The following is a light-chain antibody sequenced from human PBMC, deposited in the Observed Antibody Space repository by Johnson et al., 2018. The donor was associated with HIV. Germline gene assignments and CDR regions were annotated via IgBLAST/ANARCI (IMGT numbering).Light chain of an antibody. CDR1: SSNIGNNY. CDR2: ENN. CDR3: GTWDSSLSAPV. Sequence: QSFLTQPPSVSAAPGQKVTISCSGSSSNIGNNYVSWYQQLPGTAPKLLIYENNKRPSRIPARFSGSKSGTSATLGITGLQTGDEADYYCGTWDSSLSAPVFGTGTKVTGL. J-gene: IGLJ1*01. V-gene: IGLV1-51*02.